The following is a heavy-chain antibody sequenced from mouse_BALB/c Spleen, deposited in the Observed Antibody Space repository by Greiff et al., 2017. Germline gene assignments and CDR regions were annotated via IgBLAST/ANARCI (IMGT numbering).Heavy chain of an antibody. CDR1: GFSLTSYG. V-gene: IGHV2-9*02. Sequence: QVQLKESGPGLVAPSQSLSITCTVSGFSLTSYGVHWVRQPPGKGLEWLGVIWAGGSTNYNSALMSRLSISKDNSKSQVFLKMNSLQTDDSAMYYCARGGLRDAMDYWGQGTSVTVSS. J-gene: IGHJ4*01. CDR3: ARGGLRDAMDY. D-gene: IGHD3-3*01. CDR2: IWAGGST.